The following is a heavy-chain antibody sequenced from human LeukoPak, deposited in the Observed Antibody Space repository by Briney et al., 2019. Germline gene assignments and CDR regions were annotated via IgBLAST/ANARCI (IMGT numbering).Heavy chain of an antibody. CDR2: ISSSSSYT. Sequence: GGSLRLSCAASGFTFSSYEMNWIRQAPGKGLEWVSYISSSSSYTNYADSVKGRFTISRDNAKNSLYLQMNSLRAEDTAVYYCARFPVTTRNRAFDIWGQGTMVTVSS. D-gene: IGHD4-17*01. CDR1: GFTFSSYE. V-gene: IGHV3-11*06. J-gene: IGHJ3*02. CDR3: ARFPVTTRNRAFDI.